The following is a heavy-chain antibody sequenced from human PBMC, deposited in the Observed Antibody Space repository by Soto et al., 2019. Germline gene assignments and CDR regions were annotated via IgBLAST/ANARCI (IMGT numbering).Heavy chain of an antibody. J-gene: IGHJ4*02. CDR2: IYYSGST. V-gene: IGHV4-59*01. CDR3: ARSYGSWLAPY. Sequence: PSESLSLTCTVAAGSISSYYWSWIRQPPGKGLEWIGYIYYSGSTNYNPSLKSRVTISVDTSKNQFSLKLSSVTAADTAVYYCARSYGSWLAPYWGQGTLVTVSS. D-gene: IGHD5-18*01. CDR1: AGSISSYY.